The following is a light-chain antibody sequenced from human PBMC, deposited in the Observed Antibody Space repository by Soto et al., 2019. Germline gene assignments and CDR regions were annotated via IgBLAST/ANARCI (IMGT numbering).Light chain of an antibody. CDR3: QQYNGYRWT. V-gene: IGKV3-20*01. CDR2: GAS. J-gene: IGKJ1*01. Sequence: EIVMTQSPGTLSLSPGERATLSCRASQSVSSSYLAWYQQKPGQAPRLLIYGASSRATGIPDRFSGSGSGTEFTLTISSLQPEDFATYYCQQYNGYRWTFGQGTKVDI. CDR1: QSVSSSY.